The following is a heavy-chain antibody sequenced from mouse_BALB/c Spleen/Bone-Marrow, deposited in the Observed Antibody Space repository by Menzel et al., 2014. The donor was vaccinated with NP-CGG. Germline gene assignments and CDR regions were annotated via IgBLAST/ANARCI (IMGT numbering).Heavy chain of an antibody. D-gene: IGHD3-1*01. CDR1: GFTFSSYT. Sequence: EVHLVESGGGLVQPGGSLKLSCAASGFTFSSYTMSWVRQTPEKRLEWVEYISNGGGSTYYPDTVKGRFTISRDNAKNTLYLQMSSLKSEDTAMYYCARQLGLRWAMDYWGQGTSVTVSS. CDR3: ARQLGLRWAMDY. CDR2: ISNGGGST. V-gene: IGHV5-12-2*01. J-gene: IGHJ4*01.